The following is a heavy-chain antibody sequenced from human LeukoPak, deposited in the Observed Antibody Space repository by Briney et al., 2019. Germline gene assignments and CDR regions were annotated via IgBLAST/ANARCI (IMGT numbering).Heavy chain of an antibody. CDR2: ISSSSSYI. V-gene: IGHV3-21*01. J-gene: IGHJ4*02. Sequence: GGSLRLSRAASGFTFSSYSMNWVRQAPGKGLEWVSSISSSSSYIYYADSVKGRFTISRDNAKNSLYLQMNSLRAEDTAVYYCATRESVAGPFDYWGQGTLVTVSS. CDR3: ATRESVAGPFDY. CDR1: GFTFSSYS. D-gene: IGHD6-19*01.